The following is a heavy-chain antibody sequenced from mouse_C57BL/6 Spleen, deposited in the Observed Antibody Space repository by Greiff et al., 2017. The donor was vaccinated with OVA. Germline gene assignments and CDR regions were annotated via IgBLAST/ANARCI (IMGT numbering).Heavy chain of an antibody. CDR2: ISSGSSTN. V-gene: IGHV5-17*01. Sequence: EVKLVESGGGLVKPGASLKISCAASGYTFSDYGMHWVSQAPEKGLEWVAYISSGSSTNYYEDTVKGRFTLTRDNAKNTLFLQITSLRSEDAAFYYCAEDLCYGYYGYWGQGTTLTVSS. D-gene: IGHD2-3*01. J-gene: IGHJ2*01. CDR3: AEDLCYGYYGY. CDR1: GYTFSDYG.